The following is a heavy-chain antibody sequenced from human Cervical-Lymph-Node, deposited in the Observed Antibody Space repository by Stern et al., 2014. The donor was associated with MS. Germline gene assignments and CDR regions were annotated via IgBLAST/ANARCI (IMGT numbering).Heavy chain of an antibody. CDR1: GETFSSDA. CDR3: ARGGSSWYSDF. D-gene: IGHD6-13*01. CDR2: IIPMTEIA. Sequence: QVQLMQSGAEVKKPGSSVKVSCKSSGETFSSDAISCVRQAPGQGLEWMGGIIPMTEIANYAQKFQGRVTITADEATRTAYMDLSGLRSDDTAVYYCARGGSSWYSDFWGQGTLVTVSS. V-gene: IGHV1-69*01. J-gene: IGHJ4*02.